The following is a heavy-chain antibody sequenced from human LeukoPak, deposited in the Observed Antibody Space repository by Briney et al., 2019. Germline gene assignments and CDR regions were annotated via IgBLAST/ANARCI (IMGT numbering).Heavy chain of an antibody. Sequence: PSVTLSLTCAVYGGSFSGFYWSWIRQPPGKGLEWIGEINHSGSTNYNPSLKSRATISVDTSKNQISLKLRYVTAADAAVYYCAREAPISDSGNYYKSLGYWGQGTLVTVSS. D-gene: IGHD3-10*01. J-gene: IGHJ4*02. CDR3: AREAPISDSGNYYKSLGY. CDR1: GGSFSGFY. V-gene: IGHV4-34*01. CDR2: INHSGST.